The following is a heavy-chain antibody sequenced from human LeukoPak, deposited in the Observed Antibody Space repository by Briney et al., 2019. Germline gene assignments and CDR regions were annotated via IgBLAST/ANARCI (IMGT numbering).Heavy chain of an antibody. V-gene: IGHV3-23*01. CDR2: ISGGGGST. CDR1: GFTFSSYA. J-gene: IGHJ4*02. Sequence: GGSPRLSCAASGFTFSSYAMSWVRQAPGKGLEWVSAISGGGGSTYYADFVKGRFTISRDNSKNTLYVQMNSLRAEDTAVYYCAKDLGIAAAGTYDYWGQGTLVTVSS. D-gene: IGHD6-13*01. CDR3: AKDLGIAAAGTYDY.